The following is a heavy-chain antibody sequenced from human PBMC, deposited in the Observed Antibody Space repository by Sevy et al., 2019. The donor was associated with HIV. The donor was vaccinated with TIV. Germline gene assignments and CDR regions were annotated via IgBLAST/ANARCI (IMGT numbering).Heavy chain of an antibody. J-gene: IGHJ6*02. CDR2: IDGSGRYT. D-gene: IGHD2-15*01. V-gene: IGHV3-23*01. CDR1: GFTFSTYA. CDR3: AKGYCSGGTCPRYYYYYGMDV. Sequence: GGSLRLSCAPSGFTFSTYAMNWVRQAPGKGLEWVSSIDGSGRYTYYADSVEGRFTISRDNSKNMLYLQMNSLRVADTAVYYCAKGYCSGGTCPRYYYYYGMDVWGHGTTVTVSS.